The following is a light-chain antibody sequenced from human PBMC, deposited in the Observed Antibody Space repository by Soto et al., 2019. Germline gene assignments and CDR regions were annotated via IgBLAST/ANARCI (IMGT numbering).Light chain of an antibody. J-gene: IGKJ1*01. CDR1: QTVSRMY. Sequence: EIVQTQSPATLSLSPGERATLSCRASQTVSRMYLSWFQQKPGQAPRLLIYGTSTRATGIPVRFTGSGAGTDFTLTISSLQPEDFAVYFCHQDINLPWTFGQGTKVDIK. CDR3: HQDINLPWT. V-gene: IGKV3D-7*01. CDR2: GTS.